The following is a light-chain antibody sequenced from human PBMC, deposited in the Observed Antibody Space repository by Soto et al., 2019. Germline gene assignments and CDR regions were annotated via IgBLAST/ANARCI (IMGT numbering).Light chain of an antibody. CDR3: QQYGSSPYT. CDR1: QSVSSSY. CDR2: GAS. Sequence: EIVLTQSPGTLSLSPGERATLSCRASQSVSSSYLAWYQQKPGQAPRLLIYGASSRATGIPDRFSGSGSGIDFTLTISRLEPEDFAVYYCQQYGSSPYTFGQGTKLENK. V-gene: IGKV3-20*01. J-gene: IGKJ2*01.